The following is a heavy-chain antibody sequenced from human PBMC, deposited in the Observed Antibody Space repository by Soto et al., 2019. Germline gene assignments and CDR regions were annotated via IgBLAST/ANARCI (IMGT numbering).Heavy chain of an antibody. CDR1: GFTFSSYA. Sequence: GGSLRLSCAASGFTFSSYAMSWVRQAPGKGLEWVSAISGSGGSTYYADSVKGRFTISRDNSKNTLYLQMNSLRAEDTAVYYCAKGAMGFGELFSNWFDPWGQGTLVTVSS. CDR2: ISGSGGST. J-gene: IGHJ5*02. D-gene: IGHD3-10*01. V-gene: IGHV3-23*01. CDR3: AKGAMGFGELFSNWFDP.